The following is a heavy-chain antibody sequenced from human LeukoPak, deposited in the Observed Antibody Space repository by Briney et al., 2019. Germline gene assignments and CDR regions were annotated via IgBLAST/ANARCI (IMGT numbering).Heavy chain of an antibody. V-gene: IGHV3-30*03. Sequence: PGGSLRLSCAASGFTFSSCGMHWVRQAPGKGLEWVAVISYDGSNKYYADSVKGRFTISRDNSKNALYLQMNSLRAEDTAVYYCAREAVTNNWYFDLWGRGTLVTVSS. D-gene: IGHD4-17*01. CDR1: GFTFSSCG. CDR2: ISYDGSNK. CDR3: AREAVTNNWYFDL. J-gene: IGHJ2*01.